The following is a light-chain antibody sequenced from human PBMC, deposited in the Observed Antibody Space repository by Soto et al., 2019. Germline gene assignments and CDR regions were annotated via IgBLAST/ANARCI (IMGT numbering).Light chain of an antibody. CDR3: QQFGGSPRLS. Sequence: PGERATLSCRASQNVRNNYLSWYQHKPGQAPRLLIYVASSRATGVPDRFSGSGSGTDFTLTITRLEPEDSAVYYCQQFGGSPRLSFGGGTKVEI. J-gene: IGKJ4*01. CDR2: VAS. CDR1: QNVRNNY. V-gene: IGKV3-20*01.